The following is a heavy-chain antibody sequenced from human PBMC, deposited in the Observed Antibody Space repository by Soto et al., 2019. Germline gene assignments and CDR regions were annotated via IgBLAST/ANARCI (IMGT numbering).Heavy chain of an antibody. D-gene: IGHD5-12*01. CDR1: GGSISNYY. Sequence: SETLSLTCTVSGGSISNYYWSWIRQPPGKGLEWIGYIYYSGSTKYNPSLKSRVTISVDTSKNQISLKLSSVTAADTAVYYCARGGYDYHQYYFDYWGQGTPVTVSS. V-gene: IGHV4-59*08. CDR3: ARGGYDYHQYYFDY. J-gene: IGHJ4*02. CDR2: IYYSGST.